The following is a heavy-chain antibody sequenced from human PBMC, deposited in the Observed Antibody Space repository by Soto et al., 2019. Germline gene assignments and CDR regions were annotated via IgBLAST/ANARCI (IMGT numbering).Heavy chain of an antibody. CDR3: ARGYLVTYYYYYYYMDV. D-gene: IGHD3-9*01. CDR2: INHSGST. J-gene: IGHJ6*03. CDR1: GGSFSGYY. V-gene: IGHV4-34*01. Sequence: SETLSLTCAVYGGSFSGYYWSWIRQPPGKGLEWIGEINHSGSTNYNPSLKSRVTISVDTSKNQFSLKLSSVTAADTAVYYCARGYLVTYYYYYYYMDVWGKGTTVTVSS.